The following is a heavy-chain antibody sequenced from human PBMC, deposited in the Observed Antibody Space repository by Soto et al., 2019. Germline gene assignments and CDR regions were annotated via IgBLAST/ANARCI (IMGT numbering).Heavy chain of an antibody. D-gene: IGHD6-6*01. CDR2: IYPGDSDT. CDR1: GYSFTSYW. Sequence: GESLTISCKGSGYSFTSYWIGWVRQMPGKGLEWMGIIYPGDSDTRYSPSFQGQVTISADKSISTAYLQWSSLKASDTAMYYCARGSSSRYYYYGMDVWGQGTTVTVSS. J-gene: IGHJ6*02. CDR3: ARGSSSRYYYYGMDV. V-gene: IGHV5-51*01.